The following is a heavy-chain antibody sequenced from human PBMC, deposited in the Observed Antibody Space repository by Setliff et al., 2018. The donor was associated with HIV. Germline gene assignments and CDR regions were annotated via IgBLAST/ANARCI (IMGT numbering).Heavy chain of an antibody. CDR2: IYHTGSS. V-gene: IGHV4-34*01. CDR3: ARIFGEQGYYYGMDV. CDR1: GGSFSGYY. J-gene: IGHJ6*02. Sequence: ETLSLTCAVYGGSFSGYYWSWIRQPPGKSLEWIGNIYHTGSSYYNPSLNDRATISLDTSKNQFTLKLSSVIAADTAVYYCARIFGEQGYYYGMDVWGQGTTVTVSS. D-gene: IGHD3-3*01.